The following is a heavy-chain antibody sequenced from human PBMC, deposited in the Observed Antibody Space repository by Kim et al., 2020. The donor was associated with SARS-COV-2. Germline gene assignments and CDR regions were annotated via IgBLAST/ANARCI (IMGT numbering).Heavy chain of an antibody. CDR1: GFTSRSYW. Sequence: GGSLRLSCGAYGFTSRSYWMSWVRQAPGKGLEWVANIKEDGSVKQYVDSVKGRFAISRDNARNSLYLQLNSLRADDTAVYYCARDGILSYTSSWDYWGPGSLVTVSS. V-gene: IGHV3-7*03. CDR2: IKEDGSVK. J-gene: IGHJ4*02. D-gene: IGHD6-13*01. CDR3: ARDGILSYTSSWDY.